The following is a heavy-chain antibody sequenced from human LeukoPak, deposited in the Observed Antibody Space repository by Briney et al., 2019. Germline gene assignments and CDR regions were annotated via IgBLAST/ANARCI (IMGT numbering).Heavy chain of an antibody. Sequence: ASVKVSCKASGYTFTGYYMHWVRQAPGQGLEWMGWINPNSGGTNYAQKFQGRVTMTRDTSISTAYMELSRLRSDDTAVYYCARPTASTYGDYDYWGQGTLVTVSS. J-gene: IGHJ4*02. V-gene: IGHV1-2*02. CDR2: INPNSGGT. CDR1: GYTFTGYY. CDR3: ARPTASTYGDYDY. D-gene: IGHD4-17*01.